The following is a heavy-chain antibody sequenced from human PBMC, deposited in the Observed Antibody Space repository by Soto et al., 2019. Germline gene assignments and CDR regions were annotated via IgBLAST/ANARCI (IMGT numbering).Heavy chain of an antibody. D-gene: IGHD6-19*01. Sequence: GGSLRLSCAASGFTFSSYGMHWVRQAPGKGLEWVAVIWYDGSNKYYADSVKGRFTISRDNSKNTLYLQMNSLRAEDTAVYYCARDLAVAGTGGDYWGQGTLVTVSS. CDR3: ARDLAVAGTGGDY. J-gene: IGHJ4*02. CDR2: IWYDGSNK. V-gene: IGHV3-33*01. CDR1: GFTFSSYG.